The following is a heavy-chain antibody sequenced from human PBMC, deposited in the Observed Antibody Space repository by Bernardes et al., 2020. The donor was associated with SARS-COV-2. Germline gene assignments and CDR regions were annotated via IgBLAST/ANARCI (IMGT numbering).Heavy chain of an antibody. CDR3: ARGRVTLYDILAGYHWYFDL. Sequence: ASVKVSCKASGYTFTSYDINWVRQATGQGLEWMGWMNPNSGNTGYAQKFQGRVTMTRNTSISTAYMELSSLRSEDTAVYYCARGRVTLYDILAGYHWYFDLWGRGTLVTVSS. J-gene: IGHJ2*01. D-gene: IGHD3-9*01. CDR1: GYTFTSYD. V-gene: IGHV1-8*01. CDR2: MNPNSGNT.